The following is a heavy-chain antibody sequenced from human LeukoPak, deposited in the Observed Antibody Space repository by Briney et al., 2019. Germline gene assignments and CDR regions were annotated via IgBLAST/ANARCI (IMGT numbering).Heavy chain of an antibody. CDR1: GLTFNDAW. CDR2: IKSKTDGGTT. J-gene: IGHJ5*02. V-gene: IGHV3-15*01. Sequence: GGSLRLSCAASGLTFNDAWMSWVRQAPGKGLEWVGRIKSKTDGGTTDYAAPVKGRFTISRDDSKNTLYLQMNSLRTEDTAVYYCTTGIYCRGGSCYNWFDPWGQGTLVTVSS. D-gene: IGHD2-15*01. CDR3: TTGIYCRGGSCYNWFDP.